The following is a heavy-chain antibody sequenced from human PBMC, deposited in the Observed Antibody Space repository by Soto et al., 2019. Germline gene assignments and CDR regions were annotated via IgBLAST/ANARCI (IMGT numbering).Heavy chain of an antibody. CDR3: ARGRVGATTDYYDS. J-gene: IGHJ4*02. CDR2: IYHAGSV. CDR1: GYSIARGYY. D-gene: IGHD1-26*01. V-gene: IGHV4-38-2*01. Sequence: SETLSLTCAVSGYSIARGYYWACIRQSPGKGLEWIGSIYHAGSVYYNPSLNSRVAVSLDTSKNQFSLKLSAVTAADTAVYYCARGRVGATTDYYDSWGQGSLVTVSS.